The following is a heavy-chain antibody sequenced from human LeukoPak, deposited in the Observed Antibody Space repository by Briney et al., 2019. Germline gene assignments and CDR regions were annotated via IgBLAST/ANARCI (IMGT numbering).Heavy chain of an antibody. J-gene: IGHJ6*03. V-gene: IGHV4-59*01. D-gene: IGHD6-6*01. CDR3: ARVPLAARGAVYFYYMDV. CDR2: IYYDGST. Sequence: SGTLSLTCAVSGGSICRYYWSWIRQPPGKGLEWVGDIYYDGSTKYNPALKSRVTISIDTSKNQFSLKLRSVTAADTTVYYCARVPLAARGAVYFYYMDVWGKGTTVTVSS. CDR1: GGSICRYY.